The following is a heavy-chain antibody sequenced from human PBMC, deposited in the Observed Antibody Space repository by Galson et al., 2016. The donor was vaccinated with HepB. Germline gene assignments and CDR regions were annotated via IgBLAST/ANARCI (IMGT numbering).Heavy chain of an antibody. V-gene: IGHV3-66*01. CDR2: IYSDDST. CDR1: GFTVSTNY. CDR3: ARDSPLPAAFDY. Sequence: SLRLSCAASGFTVSTNYMSWVRQAPGKGPEWVSVIYSDDSTYYADSVKGRFTISRDNSKNTVYFQLNSLRVEDTAVYYCARDSPLPAAFDYWGQGTLVTVTS. D-gene: IGHD2-2*01. J-gene: IGHJ4*02.